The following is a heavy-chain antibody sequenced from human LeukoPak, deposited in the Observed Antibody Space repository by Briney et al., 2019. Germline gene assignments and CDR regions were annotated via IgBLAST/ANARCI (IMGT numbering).Heavy chain of an antibody. J-gene: IGHJ5*02. Sequence: GGSLRLSCAASGFTFSSYAMHWVRQATGKGLEWVAVISHDGSIKFSADSVKGRFTISRDNSKNTLYLQMNSLRDEDTALYYCARDSITTGGTVYNWFDPWGQGTLVTVSS. CDR3: ARDSITTGGTVYNWFDP. CDR1: GFTFSSYA. CDR2: ISHDGSIK. D-gene: IGHD1-14*01. V-gene: IGHV3-30-3*01.